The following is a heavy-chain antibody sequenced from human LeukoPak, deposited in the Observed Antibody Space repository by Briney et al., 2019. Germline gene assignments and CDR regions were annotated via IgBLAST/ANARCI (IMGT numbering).Heavy chain of an antibody. CDR1: GFTLTSYI. Sequence: GGSLRLSCAASGFTLTSYIVNWVRQAPGKGLEWGSYISSRGTYRYYADSITGRFTVSRDDAENSVSLQMSSLGDEDTATYYCARDLSGLTRGVIRPGYHYMDVWGRGPTV. CDR3: ARDLSGLTRGVIRPGYHYMDV. D-gene: IGHD3-10*01. CDR2: ISSRGTYR. J-gene: IGHJ6*03. V-gene: IGHV3-21*04.